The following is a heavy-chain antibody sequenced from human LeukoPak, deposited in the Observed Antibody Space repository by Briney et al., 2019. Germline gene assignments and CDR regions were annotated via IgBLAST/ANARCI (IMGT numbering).Heavy chain of an antibody. CDR1: GYTFTGYY. CDR3: ARDCGIVGAEGSLDY. Sequence: ASVKVSCKASGYTFTGYYMHWVRQAPGQGLEWMGWINPNSGGTNYAQKFQGRVTMTRDTSISTAYMELSRLRSDDTAVYYRARDCGIVGAEGSLDYWGQGTLVTGSS. V-gene: IGHV1-2*02. J-gene: IGHJ4*02. CDR2: INPNSGGT. D-gene: IGHD1-26*01.